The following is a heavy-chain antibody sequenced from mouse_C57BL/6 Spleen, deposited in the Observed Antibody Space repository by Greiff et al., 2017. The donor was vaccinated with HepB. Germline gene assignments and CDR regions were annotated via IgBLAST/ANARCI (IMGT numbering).Heavy chain of an antibody. CDR2: ISSGSSTI. Sequence: EVKLVESGGGLVKPGGSLKLSCAASGFTFSDYGMHWVRQAPEKGLEWVAYISSGSSTIYYADTVKGRFTISRDNAKNTLFLQMTSLRSEDTAMYYCARGPLYYYGSSPWFAYWGQGTLVTVSA. V-gene: IGHV5-17*01. CDR1: GFTFSDYG. D-gene: IGHD1-1*01. CDR3: ARGPLYYYGSSPWFAY. J-gene: IGHJ3*01.